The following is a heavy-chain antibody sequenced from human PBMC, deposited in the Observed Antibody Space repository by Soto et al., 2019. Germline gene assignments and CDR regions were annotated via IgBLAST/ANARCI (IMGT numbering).Heavy chain of an antibody. Sequence: GGSLRLSCAASGFTVSSNYMSWVRQAPGKGLEWVSVIYSGGSTYYADSVKGRFTISRHNSKNTLYLQMNSLRAEDTAVYYCARALPGDYVSPTLAFDIWGQGTMVTVSS. J-gene: IGHJ3*02. CDR3: ARALPGDYVSPTLAFDI. CDR1: GFTVSSNY. V-gene: IGHV3-53*04. CDR2: IYSGGST. D-gene: IGHD4-17*01.